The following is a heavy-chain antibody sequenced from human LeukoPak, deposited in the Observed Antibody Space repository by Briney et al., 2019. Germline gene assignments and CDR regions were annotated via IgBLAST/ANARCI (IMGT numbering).Heavy chain of an antibody. CDR1: GYTFTTYD. CDR3: ARGRYYDSSGYNLGDS. Sequence: ASVKVSCKASGYTFTTYDINWVRQATGQGLEWMGWMDPNNGNTGYAQKFQGRVTITGNTSISTGYLELNRLRSEDTAVYYCARGRYYDSSGYNLGDSWGQGTLVTVSS. J-gene: IGHJ4*02. V-gene: IGHV1-8*03. CDR2: MDPNNGNT. D-gene: IGHD3-22*01.